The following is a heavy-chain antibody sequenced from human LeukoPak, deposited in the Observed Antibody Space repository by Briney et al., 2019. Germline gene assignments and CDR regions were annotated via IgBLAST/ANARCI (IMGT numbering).Heavy chain of an antibody. CDR2: IVVGSGNT. D-gene: IGHD3-22*01. CDR1: GFTFTSSA. Sequence: SVKVSCKASGFTFTSSATQWVRQARGQRLEWIGWIVVGSGNTNYAQKFQERVTITRDMSTSTAYMELSSLRSEDTAVYYCAAGSSGYYSYWGQGTLVTVSS. CDR3: AAGSSGYYSY. J-gene: IGHJ4*02. V-gene: IGHV1-58*02.